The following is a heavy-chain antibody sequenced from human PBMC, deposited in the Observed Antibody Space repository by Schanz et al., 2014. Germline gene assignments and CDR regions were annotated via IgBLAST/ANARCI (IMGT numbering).Heavy chain of an antibody. V-gene: IGHV3-23*04. Sequence: EVQLVESGGGLVQPGGSLRLSCAASGFSVGNKYMNWVRQAPGKGLEWVSSISSGGGSTYYADSVKGRFTISRDNAKNTLYLQMNSLRAEDTAVYYCVRVSFADPRLYRGMDRDIDYWGQGTLVTVSS. CDR1: GFSVGNKY. CDR3: VRVSFADPRLYRGMDRDIDY. D-gene: IGHD5-18*01. J-gene: IGHJ4*02. CDR2: ISSGGGST.